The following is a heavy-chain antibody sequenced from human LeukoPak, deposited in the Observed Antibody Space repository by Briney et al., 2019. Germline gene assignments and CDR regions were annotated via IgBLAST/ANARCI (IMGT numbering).Heavy chain of an antibody. CDR2: ISYDGSKK. Sequence: PGGSLRLSCAASGFTFSGYAMHWVHQASGKGLEWVAVISYDGSKKYYADSVKGRFTISRDNSKNRLDLHMNCLRAQDTAVYYCWRGRVPGYYFDYWGQGTLVTVSS. D-gene: IGHD6-19*01. V-gene: IGHV3-30-3*01. CDR1: GFTFSGYA. CDR3: WRGRVPGYYFDY. J-gene: IGHJ4*02.